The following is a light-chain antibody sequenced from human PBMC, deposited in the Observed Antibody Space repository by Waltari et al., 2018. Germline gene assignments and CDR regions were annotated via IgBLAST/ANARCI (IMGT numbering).Light chain of an antibody. CDR2: WAS. CDR1: QSILYSSNNKNY. CDR3: QQYYSTPHT. V-gene: IGKV4-1*01. J-gene: IGKJ2*01. Sequence: DIVMTQSPDSLAVSLGERATINCKSSQSILYSSNNKNYLVWYQQKPGQPPKLLIYWASTRESGVPDRCSGSGSGTDFTLTISSLQAEDVAVYYCQQYYSTPHTFGQGTKLEIK.